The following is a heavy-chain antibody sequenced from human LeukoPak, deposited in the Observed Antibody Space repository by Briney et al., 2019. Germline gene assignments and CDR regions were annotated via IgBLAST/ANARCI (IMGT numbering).Heavy chain of an antibody. CDR2: IWYDGSNK. V-gene: IGHV3-33*08. Sequence: GGSLRLSCAASGFTFSSYAMSWVRQAPGKGLEWVAVIWYDGSNKYYADSVKGRFTISRDNSKNTLYLQMNSLRAEDTAVYYCARDCYYDSSGYYFFDYWGQGTLVTVSS. CDR1: GFTFSSYA. J-gene: IGHJ4*02. CDR3: ARDCYYDSSGYYFFDY. D-gene: IGHD3-22*01.